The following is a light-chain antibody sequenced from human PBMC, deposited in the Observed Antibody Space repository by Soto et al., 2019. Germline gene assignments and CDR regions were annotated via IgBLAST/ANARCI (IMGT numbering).Light chain of an antibody. CDR1: SIDVGNYNY. J-gene: IGLJ1*01. CDR2: DVS. Sequence: QSVLTQPASVSGSPGQSITISFTGASIDVGNYNYVSWYQQHPGKAPKLIIYDVSNRPSGVSNRFSGSKSGNTASLTISGLQAEDEADYYCSSYTSSTTMSVLGTGTKVTVL. V-gene: IGLV2-14*03. CDR3: SSYTSSTTMSV.